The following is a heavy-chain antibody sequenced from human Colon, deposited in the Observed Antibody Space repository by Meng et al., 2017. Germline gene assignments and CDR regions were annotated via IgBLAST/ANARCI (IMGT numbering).Heavy chain of an antibody. CDR3: ARAPLAVGPTSRGLAS. J-gene: IGHJ4*02. V-gene: IGHV4-31*03. Sequence: VPRSQSAPPLANPPKTLSLPCTFSGDSVSSNSYYWTWIRQHPGTGLEWIGYIYSGGITHYNPSLKSRLTMSIDTSKNQFPLQLISVTAADTSIYYCARAPLAVGPTSRGLASWGQGTLVTVSS. D-gene: IGHD1-26*01. CDR1: GDSVSSNSYY. CDR2: IYSGGIT.